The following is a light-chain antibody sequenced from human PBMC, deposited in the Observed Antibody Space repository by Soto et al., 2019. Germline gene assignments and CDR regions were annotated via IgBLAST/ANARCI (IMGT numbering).Light chain of an antibody. V-gene: IGKV3-15*01. CDR3: QQYNNWPLT. J-gene: IGKJ4*01. CDR2: GAS. CDR1: QSVRNN. Sequence: EIVMTQSPATLPVSPGERATVPCRASQSVRNNLAWYQQNPGQAPRLLIYGASTRATGIPARFSGSGFGTEFTLTISSLQSEDFAVYYCQQYNNWPLTLGGGTKVDIK.